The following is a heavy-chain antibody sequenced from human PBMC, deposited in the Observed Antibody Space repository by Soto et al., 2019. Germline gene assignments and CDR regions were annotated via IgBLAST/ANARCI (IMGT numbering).Heavy chain of an antibody. D-gene: IGHD4-17*01. V-gene: IGHV4-39*01. CDR2: IYYSGST. CDR1: GGSISSSSYY. Sequence: QLQLQESGPGLVKPSETLSLTCTVSGGSISSSSYYWGWIRQPPGKGLEWIGSIYYSGSTYYNPSLKSRVTISVDTSKNQFSLKLSSVTAADTAVYYCARLFVTTVTPDWFDPWGQGTLVTVSS. J-gene: IGHJ5*02. CDR3: ARLFVTTVTPDWFDP.